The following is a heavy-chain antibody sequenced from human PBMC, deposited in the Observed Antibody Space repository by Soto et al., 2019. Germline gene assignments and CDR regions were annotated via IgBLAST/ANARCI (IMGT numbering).Heavy chain of an antibody. CDR2: IYYSGST. CDR1: GGSVSSGSYY. CDR3: ASDGYCSGGSCYPFDY. Sequence: QVQLQESGPGLVKPSETLALTCTVSGGSVSSGSYYWSWIRQPPGKGLEWIGYIYYSGSTNYNPSLKSRVTISVDTSKNQFSLKPSSVTAADTAVYYCASDGYCSGGSCYPFDYRGQGTLVTVSS. D-gene: IGHD2-15*01. J-gene: IGHJ4*02. V-gene: IGHV4-61*01.